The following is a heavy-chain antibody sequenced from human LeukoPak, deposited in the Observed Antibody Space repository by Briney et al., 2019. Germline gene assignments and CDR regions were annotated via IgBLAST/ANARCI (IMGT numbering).Heavy chain of an antibody. J-gene: IGHJ5*02. D-gene: IGHD3-9*01. Sequence: GRSLRLSCAASGFTFSSYAMHWVRQAPGKGLEWVAVISYDGSNKYYADSVKGRFTISRDNSKNTLYLQMNSLRAEGTAVYYCARDYDILTGSYWFDPWGQGTLVTVSS. CDR3: ARDYDILTGSYWFDP. CDR1: GFTFSSYA. CDR2: ISYDGSNK. V-gene: IGHV3-30*04.